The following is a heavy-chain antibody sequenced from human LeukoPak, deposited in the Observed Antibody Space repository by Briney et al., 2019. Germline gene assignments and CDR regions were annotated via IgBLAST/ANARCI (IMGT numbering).Heavy chain of an antibody. D-gene: IGHD5-12*01. Sequence: GGSLRLSCAASGFTFSSYWMSWVRQAPGKGLEWVVNIKQDGSEKYYVDSVKGRFTISRDNAKNSLYLQMNSLRAEDTAVYYCARATFGKIVAHFDYWGQGTLVTVSS. CDR1: GFTFSSYW. V-gene: IGHV3-7*01. CDR3: ARATFGKIVAHFDY. CDR2: IKQDGSEK. J-gene: IGHJ4*02.